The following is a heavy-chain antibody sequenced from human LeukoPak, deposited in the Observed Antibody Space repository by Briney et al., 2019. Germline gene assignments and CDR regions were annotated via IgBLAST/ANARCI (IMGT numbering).Heavy chain of an antibody. Sequence: GGPLRLSCVVYGFPFSSYNMNWVPQAPGHVLHWVASINSNSNYIYYADSLKGRFTISRDNAKNSLFLQMNRLRAEDTAVYSCARGRSGRYFDYWGQGALVTVSS. D-gene: IGHD3-16*02. CDR3: ARGRSGRYFDY. CDR1: GFPFSSYN. CDR2: INSNSNYI. J-gene: IGHJ4*02. V-gene: IGHV3-21*01.